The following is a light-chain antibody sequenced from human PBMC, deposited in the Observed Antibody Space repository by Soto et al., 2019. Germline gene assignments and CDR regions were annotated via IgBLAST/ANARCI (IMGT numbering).Light chain of an antibody. CDR1: QSISTY. J-gene: IGKJ2*01. Sequence: DIQMTQSPSSLSASVGDRVTITCRASQSISTYLNWYQQKPGKAPNLLIYAASSFQSGVPSRFSGSGSGTDFTLTISSLHPEEFATYYCQQSYSTPYTFGQGTKLAI. CDR3: QQSYSTPYT. CDR2: AAS. V-gene: IGKV1-39*01.